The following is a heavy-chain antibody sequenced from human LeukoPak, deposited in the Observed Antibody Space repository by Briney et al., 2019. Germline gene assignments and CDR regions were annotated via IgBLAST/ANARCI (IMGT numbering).Heavy chain of an antibody. D-gene: IGHD3-22*01. J-gene: IGHJ1*01. Sequence: PSETLSLTCTVHGGSISSYYWGWIRQPPGKGLEWIGYIFYSGSTNYNPSLKIRVTIAVDTSKNQFSRKLSSVTAADTAVYYCARGVSYYDSSGYYNEYFQHWGQGTRVTVSS. CDR3: ARGVSYYDSSGYYNEYFQH. CDR1: GGSISSYY. V-gene: IGHV4-59*08. CDR2: IFYSGST.